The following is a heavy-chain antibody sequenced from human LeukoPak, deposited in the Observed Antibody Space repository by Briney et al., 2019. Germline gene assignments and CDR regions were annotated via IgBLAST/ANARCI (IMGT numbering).Heavy chain of an antibody. CDR1: GYSISSGYY. Sequence: SETLSLTCAVSGYSISSGYYWGWIRQPPGKGLEWIGSIYHSGSTYYNPSLKSRVSISVDTSKNQFSLKLSSVTAADTAVYYCARGLLRYYFPSNWFDPWGQGTLVTVSS. D-gene: IGHD3-9*01. CDR3: ARGLLRYYFPSNWFDP. V-gene: IGHV4-38-2*01. CDR2: IYHSGST. J-gene: IGHJ5*02.